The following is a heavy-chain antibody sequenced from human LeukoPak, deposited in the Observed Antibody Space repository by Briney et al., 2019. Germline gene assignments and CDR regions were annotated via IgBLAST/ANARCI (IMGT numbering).Heavy chain of an antibody. D-gene: IGHD3-10*01. V-gene: IGHV4-30-2*01. CDR3: AREANRGSACHAFDI. J-gene: IGHJ3*02. CDR2: IYHSGST. Sequence: SQTLSLTCAVSGGSISSGGYSWSWIRQPPGKGLEWIGYIYHSGSTYYNPSLKSRVTISVDRSKNQFSLKLSSVTAADTAVYYCAREANRGSACHAFDIWGQGTMVTVSS. CDR1: GGSISSGGYS.